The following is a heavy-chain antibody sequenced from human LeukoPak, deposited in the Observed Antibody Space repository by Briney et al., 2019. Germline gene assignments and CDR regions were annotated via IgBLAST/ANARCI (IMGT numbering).Heavy chain of an antibody. CDR3: ARDLGVHYYDSSGYPDY. CDR2: IDPNSGGT. Sequence: ASVKVSCEASGYTFTGYYMHWVRQAPGQGLEWMGWIDPNSGGTNYAQKFQGRVTMTRDTSISTAYMELSRLRSDDTAVYYCARDLGVHYYDSSGYPDYWGQGTLVTVSS. CDR1: GYTFTGYY. D-gene: IGHD3-22*01. V-gene: IGHV1-2*02. J-gene: IGHJ4*02.